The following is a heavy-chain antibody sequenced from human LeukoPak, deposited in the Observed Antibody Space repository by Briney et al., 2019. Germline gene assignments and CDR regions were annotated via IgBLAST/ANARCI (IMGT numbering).Heavy chain of an antibody. Sequence: SETLSFTCTVSGGSISSYYWSWIRQPAGKGLEWIGRIYTSGSTNYNPSLKSRVTISVDKSKNQFSLKLSSVTAADTAVYYCASTPPAVAGHFDYWGQGTLVTVSS. D-gene: IGHD6-19*01. J-gene: IGHJ4*02. V-gene: IGHV4-4*07. CDR3: ASTPPAVAGHFDY. CDR2: IYTSGST. CDR1: GGSISSYY.